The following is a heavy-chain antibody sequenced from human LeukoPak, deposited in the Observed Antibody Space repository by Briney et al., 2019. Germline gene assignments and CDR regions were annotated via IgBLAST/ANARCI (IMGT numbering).Heavy chain of an antibody. CDR1: GYTLTELS. V-gene: IGHV1-24*01. Sequence: ASVKVSCKVSGYTLTELSMHWVRQAPGKGLEWMGGFDPEDGETIYAQTFQGRVTMTEDTSTDTAYMELSSLRSEDTAVYYCASGLLWFGEDNYGMDVGRKGTRVTVPS. CDR2: FDPEDGET. J-gene: IGHJ6*04. CDR3: ASGLLWFGEDNYGMDV. D-gene: IGHD3-10*01.